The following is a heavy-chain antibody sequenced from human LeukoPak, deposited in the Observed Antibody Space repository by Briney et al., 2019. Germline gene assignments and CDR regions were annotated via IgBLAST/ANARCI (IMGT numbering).Heavy chain of an antibody. CDR3: ARSNSSRAVETYFDY. D-gene: IGHD6-13*01. V-gene: IGHV4-59*02. CDR2: IYYSGST. J-gene: IGHJ4*02. Sequence: GSLRLSCAASGFTVSSNYMSWVRQPPGKGLEWIGYIYYSGSTNYNPSLKSRVTISVDTSKNQFSLKLSSVTAADTAVYYCARSNSSRAVETYFDYWGQGTLVTVSS. CDR1: GFTVSSNY.